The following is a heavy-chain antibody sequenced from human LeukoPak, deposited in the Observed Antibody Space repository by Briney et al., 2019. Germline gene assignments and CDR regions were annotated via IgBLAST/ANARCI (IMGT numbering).Heavy chain of an antibody. V-gene: IGHV4-34*01. D-gene: IGHD3-16*02. CDR2: IYYSGST. Sequence: SETLSLTCAVYGGSFSGYYWSWIRQPPGKGLEWIGSIYYSGSTHYNPSLKSRVTISVDTSKNQFSLKLISVTAADTAVYYCARTMIMFGGVVVIPLYFDYWGRGTLVTVSS. J-gene: IGHJ4*02. CDR1: GGSFSGYY. CDR3: ARTMIMFGGVVVIPLYFDY.